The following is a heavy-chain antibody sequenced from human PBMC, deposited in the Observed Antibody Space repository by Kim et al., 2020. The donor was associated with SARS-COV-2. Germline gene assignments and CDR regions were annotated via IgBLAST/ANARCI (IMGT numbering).Heavy chain of an antibody. J-gene: IGHJ4*02. CDR2: ISYDGSNK. CDR3: ARRKGIDY. V-gene: IGHV3-30*04. CDR1: GFTFSSYA. Sequence: GGSLRLSCAASGFTFSSYAMHWVRQAPGKGLEWVAVISYDGSNKYYADSVKGRFTISRDNSKNTLYLQMNSLRAEDTAVYYCARRKGIDYWGQGTLVTVSS.